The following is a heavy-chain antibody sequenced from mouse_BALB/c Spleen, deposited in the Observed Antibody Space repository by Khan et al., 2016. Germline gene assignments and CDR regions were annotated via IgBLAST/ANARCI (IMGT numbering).Heavy chain of an antibody. J-gene: IGHJ2*01. CDR3: TKTARIKY. D-gene: IGHD1-2*01. Sequence: EVELVESGPGLVKPSQSLSLTCTVTGYSITSGYGWNWIRQFPGNKLEWMCYISYSGSTNYNPSLKSLISITRDTSKNQIYLQLNSVTTEDTATYYCTKTARIKYWGQGTTLTVSS. CDR2: ISYSGST. V-gene: IGHV3-2*02. CDR1: GYSITSGYG.